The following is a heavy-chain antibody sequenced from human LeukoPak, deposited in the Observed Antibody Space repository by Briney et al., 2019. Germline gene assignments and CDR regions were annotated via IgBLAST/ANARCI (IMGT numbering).Heavy chain of an antibody. D-gene: IGHD3-10*01. Sequence: PGGSLRLSCAASGFTFSTFDMHWVRQRTGEGLEWVSAIGSGGDIYYADSVKGRFTISRENAKNSLLLQMNSLRDGDTAVYYCAREKMASGSFDALDIWGQGTMVTVSS. CDR1: GFTFSTFD. V-gene: IGHV3-13*01. CDR2: IGSGGDI. J-gene: IGHJ3*02. CDR3: AREKMASGSFDALDI.